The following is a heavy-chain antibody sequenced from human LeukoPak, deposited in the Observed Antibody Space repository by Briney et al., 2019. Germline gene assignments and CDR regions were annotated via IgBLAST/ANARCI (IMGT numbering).Heavy chain of an antibody. CDR1: GGSISNYY. D-gene: IGHD2/OR15-2a*01. J-gene: IGHJ3*02. Sequence: SETLSLTCTVSGGSISNYYWSWIRQPPGKGLGWIGYIYYSGSTNYNPSLRSRVTISVDTSKNQFSLKLNSVTAADTAVYYCARVTRGYYSAFDIWGQGTMVTVSS. V-gene: IGHV4-59*12. CDR3: ARVTRGYYSAFDI. CDR2: IYYSGST.